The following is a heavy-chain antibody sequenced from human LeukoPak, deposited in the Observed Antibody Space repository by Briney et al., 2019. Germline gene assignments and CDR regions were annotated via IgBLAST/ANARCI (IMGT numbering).Heavy chain of an antibody. Sequence: PSETLSLTCAVYGGSFSGYYWSWIRQPPGKGLEWIGEINHSGSTNYNPSLKSRGTISVDTSKNQFSLKLSSVTAADTAVYYCASSFPIAVAGKGTFDSWGQGTLVTVSS. J-gene: IGHJ4*02. D-gene: IGHD6-19*01. V-gene: IGHV4-34*01. CDR3: ASSFPIAVAGKGTFDS. CDR1: GGSFSGYY. CDR2: INHSGST.